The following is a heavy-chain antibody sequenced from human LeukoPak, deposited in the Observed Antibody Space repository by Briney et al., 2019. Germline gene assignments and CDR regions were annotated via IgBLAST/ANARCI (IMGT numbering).Heavy chain of an antibody. CDR2: ISASGGST. Sequence: GGSLRLSCAASGFTFSSPAMSWVRQVPGKGLEWVSGISASGGSTSYADSVRGRFTISRDNSKNTLYVQMNSLRDEDTAVYYCAKDFSDCGGDCYFLDYWGQGTLVTVSS. CDR1: GFTFSSPA. CDR3: AKDFSDCGGDCYFLDY. D-gene: IGHD2-21*02. J-gene: IGHJ4*02. V-gene: IGHV3-23*01.